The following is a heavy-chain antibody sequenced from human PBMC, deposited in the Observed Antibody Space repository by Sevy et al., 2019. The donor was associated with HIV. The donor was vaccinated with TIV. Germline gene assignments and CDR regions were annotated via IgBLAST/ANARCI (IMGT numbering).Heavy chain of an antibody. V-gene: IGHV3-11*01. D-gene: IGHD3-3*01. J-gene: IGHJ5*02. CDR2: ISSSGSTI. CDR3: AGDFWSGYSTGYNWFDP. Sequence: GGSLRLSCAASGFTFSDYCMSWIRQAPGKGLEWVSYISSSGSTIYYADSVKGRFTISRDNAKNSLYLQMNSLRAEDTAVYYCAGDFWSGYSTGYNWFDPWGQGTLVTVSS. CDR1: GFTFSDYC.